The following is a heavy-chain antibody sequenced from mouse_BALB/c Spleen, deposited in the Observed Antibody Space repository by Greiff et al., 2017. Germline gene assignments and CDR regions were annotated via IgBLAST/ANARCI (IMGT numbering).Heavy chain of an antibody. Sequence: EVQLQQSGPELVKPGASVKMSCKASGYTFTSYVMHWVKQKPGQGLEWIGYINPYNDGTKYNEKFKGKATLTSDKSSSTAYMELSSLTSEDSAVYYCARGGNYVLMDYWGQGTSVTVSS. CDR3: ARGGNYVLMDY. V-gene: IGHV1-14*01. CDR1: GYTFTSYV. D-gene: IGHD2-1*01. J-gene: IGHJ4*01. CDR2: INPYNDGT.